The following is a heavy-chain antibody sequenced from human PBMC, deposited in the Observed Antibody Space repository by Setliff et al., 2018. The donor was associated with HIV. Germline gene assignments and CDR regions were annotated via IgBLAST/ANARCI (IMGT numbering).Heavy chain of an antibody. CDR1: GFRFSDYY. V-gene: IGHV3-11*04. Sequence: GGSLRLSCAASGFRFSDYYMNWIRQAPGKGLAWISSISSSGRTIKYADSVKGRFTISRDNAKRSLYLQMNSLRVEDTAVYYCARDIPPEYPGFDLWGQGTVVTVSS. CDR2: ISSSGRTI. CDR3: ARDIPPEYPGFDL. D-gene: IGHD6-6*01. J-gene: IGHJ3*01.